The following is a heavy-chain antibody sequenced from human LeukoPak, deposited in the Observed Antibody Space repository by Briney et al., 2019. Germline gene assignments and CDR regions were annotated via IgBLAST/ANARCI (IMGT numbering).Heavy chain of an antibody. CDR3: ARGKPGVGASLDY. Sequence: GGSLRLSCAASGFTFSNYNMNWVRQAQGKGLEWVSSISSSSSYIYYADSVRGRFTISRDNARNSLHLQMNSLRAEDTAVYYCARGKPGVGASLDYWGQGSLVTVSS. J-gene: IGHJ4*02. CDR1: GFTFSNYN. V-gene: IGHV3-21*01. D-gene: IGHD1-26*01. CDR2: ISSSSSYI.